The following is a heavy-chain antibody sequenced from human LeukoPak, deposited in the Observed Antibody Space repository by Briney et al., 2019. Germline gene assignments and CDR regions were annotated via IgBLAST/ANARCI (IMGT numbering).Heavy chain of an antibody. V-gene: IGHV3-23*01. D-gene: IGHD3-16*02. CDR1: GFTLSNYA. CDR3: AKDVWEKYDIWGSYRSDY. Sequence: GGSLRPSCAASGFTLSNYAMSWVRQAPGKGLEWVSGITGSGGRTYYAPSVKGRFTVSRDNSKNTLYLKMNTLTVEDTAVYYCAKDVWEKYDIWGSYRSDYWGQGTLVTV. CDR2: ITGSGGRT. J-gene: IGHJ4*02.